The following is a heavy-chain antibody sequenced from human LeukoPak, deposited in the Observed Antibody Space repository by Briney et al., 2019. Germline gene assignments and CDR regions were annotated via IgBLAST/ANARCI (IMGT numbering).Heavy chain of an antibody. CDR2: IHLSGTPT. D-gene: IGHD1-26*01. V-gene: IGHV3-48*04. CDR1: GFDFSIYR. Sequence: GGSLRLSCAASGFDFSIYRMNWVRQAPGKGLEWVSYIHLSGTPTHYAEPVKGRFTISRDNAKNSLYLQMNSLRAEDTALYHCARVGATTLMWFDYWGQGTLVTVSS. CDR3: ARVGATTLMWFDY. J-gene: IGHJ4*02.